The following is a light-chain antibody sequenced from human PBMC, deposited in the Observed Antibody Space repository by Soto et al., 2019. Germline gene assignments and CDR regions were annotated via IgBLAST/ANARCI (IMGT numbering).Light chain of an antibody. J-gene: IGKJ1*01. CDR3: QHYASFSGT. CDR2: KSS. Sequence: DIKMTKSPSTLSGSVGYRVTITCRASQTISSWLAWYQQKPGKAPKLLIYKSSTLKSGVPSRFSGSGSGTEFTLTISSLQPDDFATYYCQHYASFSGTFGQGTKVDIK. V-gene: IGKV1-5*03. CDR1: QTISSW.